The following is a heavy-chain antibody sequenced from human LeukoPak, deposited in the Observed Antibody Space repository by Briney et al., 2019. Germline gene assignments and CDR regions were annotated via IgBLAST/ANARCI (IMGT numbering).Heavy chain of an antibody. V-gene: IGHV4-30-2*01. D-gene: IGHD3-3*01. J-gene: IGHJ5*02. CDR2: IYHSGST. CDR3: AREDYDFWSGYYTWFDP. Sequence: PSETLSLTCAVSGGSISSGGYSWSWLRQPPGKGLEWIGYIYHSGSTYYNPSLKSRITISVDRSKNQFSLKLSSVTAADTAVYYCAREDYDFWSGYYTWFDPWGQGTLVTVSS. CDR1: GGSISSGGYS.